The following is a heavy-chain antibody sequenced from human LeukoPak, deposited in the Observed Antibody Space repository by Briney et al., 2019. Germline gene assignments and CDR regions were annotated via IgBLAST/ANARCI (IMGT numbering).Heavy chain of an antibody. Sequence: GGSLRLSCAASGFTFSSYAMSWVRQAPGKGLEWVSAISGNGANTYYADSVKGRFTISRDNSKNTLSLQMNSLRAEDTAVYYCVKISPYGGNPSWGQGTLVTVPS. CDR2: ISGNGANT. D-gene: IGHD4-23*01. CDR3: VKISPYGGNPS. CDR1: GFTFSSYA. V-gene: IGHV3-23*01. J-gene: IGHJ4*02.